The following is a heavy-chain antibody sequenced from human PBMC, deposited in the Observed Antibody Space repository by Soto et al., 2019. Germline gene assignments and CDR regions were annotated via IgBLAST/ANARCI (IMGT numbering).Heavy chain of an antibody. CDR1: GFTFSDYY. D-gene: IGHD6-13*01. J-gene: IGHJ4*02. CDR3: ARDRQKGIAAAGTLGY. Sequence: GGSLRLSCAASGFTFSDYYISWIRQAPGKGLEWVSYISSSGSTIYYADSVKGRFTISRDNAKNSLYLQMNSLRAEDTAVYYCARDRQKGIAAAGTLGYWGQGALVTVSS. V-gene: IGHV3-11*01. CDR2: ISSSGSTI.